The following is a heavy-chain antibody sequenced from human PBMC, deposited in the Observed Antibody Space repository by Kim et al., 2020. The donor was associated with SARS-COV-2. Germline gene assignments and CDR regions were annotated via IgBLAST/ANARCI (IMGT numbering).Heavy chain of an antibody. D-gene: IGHD3-10*01. CDR2: IYYSGST. Sequence: SETLSLTCTVSGGSISSSSYYWSWIRQPPGKGLVWIGCIYYSGSTYYNPSLKSRVTISVDTSKNQFSLKLSTVTAADTAVYYCASISYSGPGSYVFDYWGQGTLVTVSS. CDR3: ASISYSGPGSYVFDY. V-gene: IGHV4-39*01. J-gene: IGHJ4*02. CDR1: GGSISSSSYY.